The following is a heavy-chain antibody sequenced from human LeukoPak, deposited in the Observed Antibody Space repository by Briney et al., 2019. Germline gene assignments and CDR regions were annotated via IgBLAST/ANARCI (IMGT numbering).Heavy chain of an antibody. CDR1: GGTFSSSA. V-gene: IGHV1-69*13. Sequence: SVKVSCKASGGTFSSSAISWVRQAPGQGLERMGGIIPIFGTANYAQKFQGRVTITADESTSTAYMELSSLRSEDTAVYYCAPAISWYSGSEGGYWGQGTLVTVSS. D-gene: IGHD1-26*01. J-gene: IGHJ4*02. CDR3: APAISWYSGSEGGY. CDR2: IIPIFGTA.